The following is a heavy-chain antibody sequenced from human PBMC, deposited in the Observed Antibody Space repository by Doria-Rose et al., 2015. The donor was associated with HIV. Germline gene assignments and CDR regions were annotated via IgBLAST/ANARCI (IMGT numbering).Heavy chain of an antibody. J-gene: IGHJ4*02. CDR1: GVSLSSPGMG. V-gene: IGHV2-26*01. CDR3: ARIKSSRWYHKYYFDF. Sequence: QITLKESGPVLVKPTETLTLTCTVSGVSLSSPGMGVSWIRQPPGKALEWLANMLTDDVRSYKSSLRSRLTISRGTSKSQVVLTMTDMDPVDTATYYCARIKSSRWYHKYYFDFWGQGTLVIVSA. D-gene: IGHD6-13*01. CDR2: MLTDDVR.